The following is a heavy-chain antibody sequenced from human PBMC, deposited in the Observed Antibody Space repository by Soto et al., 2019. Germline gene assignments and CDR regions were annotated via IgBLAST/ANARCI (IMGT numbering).Heavy chain of an antibody. V-gene: IGHV1-2*02. D-gene: IGHD1-7*01. CDR3: AGELQTRGFFEV. J-gene: IGHJ4*02. Sequence: GASVKVSCKASAYALIGYFVHWVRQAPGRVLDYMVWIKPDSGERNYAKKFQGRITMTSDTSFSTVNMEISSLRSDDTAVYYCAGELQTRGFFEVWAQGTSVTVSS. CDR2: IKPDSGER. CDR1: AYALIGYF.